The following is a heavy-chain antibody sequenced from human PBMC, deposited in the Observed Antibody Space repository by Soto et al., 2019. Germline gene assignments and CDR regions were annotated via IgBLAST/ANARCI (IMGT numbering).Heavy chain of an antibody. V-gene: IGHV3-23*01. J-gene: IGHJ5*02. CDR2: ISGSGGST. CDR3: AKVWRSGGSCYPAEFDP. Sequence: PGGSLRLSCAASGFTFSSYAMSWVRQAPGKGLEWVSAISGSGGSTYYADSVKGRFTISRDNSKNTLYLQMNSLRAEDTAVYYCAKVWRSGGSCYPAEFDPWGQGTLVTVSS. D-gene: IGHD2-15*01. CDR1: GFTFSSYA.